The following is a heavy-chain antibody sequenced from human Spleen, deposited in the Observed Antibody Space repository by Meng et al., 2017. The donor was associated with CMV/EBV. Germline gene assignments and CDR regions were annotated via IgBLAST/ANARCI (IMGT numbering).Heavy chain of an antibody. J-gene: IGHJ4*02. CDR2: IKEDGSEK. D-gene: IGHD3-22*01. CDR3: ARDSPPLYHYYDSSGYPY. V-gene: IGHV3-7*01. CDR1: GFTFSGYW. Sequence: GESLKISCAASGFTFSGYWMSWVRQAPGKGLEWVANIKEDGSEKYYVDSVKGRFTISRDNAKNSLYLQMNSLRAEDTAVYYCARDSPPLYHYYDSSGYPYWGQGTLVTVSS.